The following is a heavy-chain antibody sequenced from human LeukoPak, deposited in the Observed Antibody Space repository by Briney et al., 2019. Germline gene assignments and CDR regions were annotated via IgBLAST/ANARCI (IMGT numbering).Heavy chain of an antibody. J-gene: IGHJ4*02. CDR2: ISSSSSTI. V-gene: IGHV3-48*02. CDR3: AMTGSYRQRGDY. D-gene: IGHD1-26*01. Sequence: AGGSLRLSCAASGFTFSSYSMNWVRQAPGKGLEWVSYISSSSSTIYYADSVKGRFTISIDNAKSSLYLQMNSLRDEDTAVYYCAMTGSYRQRGDYWGQGTLVTVFS. CDR1: GFTFSSYS.